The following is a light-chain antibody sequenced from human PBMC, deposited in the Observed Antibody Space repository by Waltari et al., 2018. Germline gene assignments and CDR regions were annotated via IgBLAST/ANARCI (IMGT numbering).Light chain of an antibody. Sequence: QSALTQPRSVPGSPGQSVTISCTGTSSAVGGYNYVSWYQQHPGKAPKLIIYDVTKRPSGVPDRFSGSKSGNTASLTISGLQAEDEADYYCCSYGGSYSFVVFGGGTKLTVL. CDR1: SSAVGGYNY. V-gene: IGLV2-11*01. CDR2: DVT. CDR3: CSYGGSYSFVV. J-gene: IGLJ2*01.